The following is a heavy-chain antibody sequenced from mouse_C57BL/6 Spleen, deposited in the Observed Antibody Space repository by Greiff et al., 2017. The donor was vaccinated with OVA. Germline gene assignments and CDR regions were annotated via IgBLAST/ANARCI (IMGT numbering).Heavy chain of an antibody. J-gene: IGHJ2*01. D-gene: IGHD1-1*01. CDR1: GFTFTDYY. Sequence: DVMLVESGGGLVQPGGSLSLSCAASGFTFTDYYMSWVRQPPGKALEWLGFIRNKANGYTTEYSASVKGRFTISRDNSQSILYLQMNALRAEDSATYYCARLTTVVATNYFDYWGQGTTLTVSS. CDR2: IRNKANGYTT. V-gene: IGHV7-3*01. CDR3: ARLTTVVATNYFDY.